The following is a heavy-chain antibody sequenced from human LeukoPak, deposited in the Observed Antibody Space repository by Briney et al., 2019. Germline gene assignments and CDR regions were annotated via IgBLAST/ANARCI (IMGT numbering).Heavy chain of an antibody. V-gene: IGHV4-30-4*01. CDR2: IYYSGST. Sequence: SETLSLTCTVSGGSISSGDYYWSWIRQPPGKGLEWIGYIYYSGSTYYNPSLKSRVTISVDTSKNQFSLKLSSVTAADTAVYYCARDSYYDSWSGPLGMDVWGQGTTVTVSS. CDR1: GGSISSGDYY. J-gene: IGHJ6*02. CDR3: ARDSYYDSWSGPLGMDV. D-gene: IGHD3-3*01.